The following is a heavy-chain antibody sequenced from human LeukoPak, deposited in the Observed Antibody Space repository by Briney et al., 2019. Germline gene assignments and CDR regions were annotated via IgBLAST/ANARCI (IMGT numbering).Heavy chain of an antibody. D-gene: IGHD3-3*01. CDR1: GFTFSSYA. CDR3: AKDPRLTDYDFWSGPDDYYGMDL. V-gene: IGHV3-23*01. CDR2: ISGSGGST. Sequence: GVSLRLSCAASGFTFSSYAMSWVRQSRGEGLEWVSAISGSGGSTYYADSVKGRFTISRDNYKNTMYLQMTSMRAEDTAVYYCAKDPRLTDYDFWSGPDDYYGMDLWGQGTPVTVSS. J-gene: IGHJ6*02.